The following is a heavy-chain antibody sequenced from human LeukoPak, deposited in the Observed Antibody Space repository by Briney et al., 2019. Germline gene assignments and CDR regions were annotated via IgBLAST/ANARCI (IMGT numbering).Heavy chain of an antibody. CDR3: ARFGCSGGSCYPDY. D-gene: IGHD2-15*01. CDR2: IKQDGSEK. CDR1: GFTFSSYW. J-gene: IGHJ4*02. Sequence: PGGSLRLSCAASGFTFSSYWMSWVRQAPGKGLEWVANIKQDGSEKYYVDSVKGRFTISRDNAKNSLYLQMNSLRAEDTAVYYCARFGCSGGSCYPDYWGQGTLVTVSS. V-gene: IGHV3-7*03.